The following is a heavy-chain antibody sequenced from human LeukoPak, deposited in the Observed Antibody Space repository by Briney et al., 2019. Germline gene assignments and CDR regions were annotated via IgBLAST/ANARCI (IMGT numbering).Heavy chain of an antibody. Sequence: GGSLRLSCAASGFTFRTYSMNWVRQAPGKGLEWVSYISSCSSTIYYADSVKGRFTISRDNAKNSLYLQMNSLRAEDTAVFYCARGLHYYDSCGYYYPDAFDIWGQGTMVTVSS. D-gene: IGHD3-22*01. CDR3: ARGLHYYDSCGYYYPDAFDI. CDR1: GFTFRTYS. J-gene: IGHJ3*02. V-gene: IGHV3-48*01. CDR2: ISSCSSTI.